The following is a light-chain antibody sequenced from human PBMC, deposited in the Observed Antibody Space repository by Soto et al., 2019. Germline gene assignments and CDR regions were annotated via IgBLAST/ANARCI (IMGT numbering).Light chain of an antibody. CDR3: SSHTSRSTLV. CDR1: SSDVGGYNY. CDR2: DVS. Sequence: QSALTQPASVSGSPGQSITISCTGTSSDVGGYNYVSWYQHHPGKAPKLVIYDVSNRPSGVSNRFSGSKSGNTASLTISGLQAEDEAAYYCSSHTSRSTLVFGIGTRSPS. J-gene: IGLJ1*01. V-gene: IGLV2-14*03.